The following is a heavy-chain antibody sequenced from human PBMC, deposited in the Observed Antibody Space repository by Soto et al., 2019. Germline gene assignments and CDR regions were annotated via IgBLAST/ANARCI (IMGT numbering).Heavy chain of an antibody. CDR3: ARGRMGGSYYHSMDI. CDR2: IIPIFDTA. Sequence: SVKVSCKASGGTFSNYVIAWVRQAPGQGLEWMGGIIPIFDTANYAQKFRDKVTLNADESTNTVYMELSSLTSEDTAAYYCARGRMGGSYYHSMDIWGRGTTVTVS. D-gene: IGHD3-16*01. J-gene: IGHJ6*03. V-gene: IGHV1-69*13. CDR1: GGTFSNYV.